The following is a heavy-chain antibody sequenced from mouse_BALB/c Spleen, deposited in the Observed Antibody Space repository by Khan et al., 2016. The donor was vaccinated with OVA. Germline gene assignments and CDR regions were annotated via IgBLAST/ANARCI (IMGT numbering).Heavy chain of an antibody. CDR1: GFTFSAYG. CDR3: ASHLTGSFAY. D-gene: IGHD4-1*01. V-gene: IGHV5-6*01. Sequence: DVHLVESGGDLVKPGGSLRLSCAASGFTFSAYGMSWVRQPPDKRLEWVSTINSDGYYTYYPDTVKGRFTLSRNNAENTLYIQMNSLKSEDTAIYYCASHLTGSFAYWGQGTLVTVSA. J-gene: IGHJ3*01. CDR2: INSDGYYT.